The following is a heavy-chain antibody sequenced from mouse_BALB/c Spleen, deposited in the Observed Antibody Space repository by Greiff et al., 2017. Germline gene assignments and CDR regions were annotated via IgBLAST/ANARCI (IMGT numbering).Heavy chain of an antibody. CDR2: ISDGGSYT. CDR1: GFTFSDYY. Sequence: EVNVVESGGGLVKPGGSLKLSCAASGFTFSDYYMYWVRQTPEKRLEWVATISDGGSYTYYPDSVKGRFTISRDNAKNNLYLQMSSLKSEDTAMYYCARDDGYYGSSYWGQGTTLTVSS. CDR3: ARDDGYYGSSY. D-gene: IGHD1-1*01. J-gene: IGHJ2*01. V-gene: IGHV5-4*02.